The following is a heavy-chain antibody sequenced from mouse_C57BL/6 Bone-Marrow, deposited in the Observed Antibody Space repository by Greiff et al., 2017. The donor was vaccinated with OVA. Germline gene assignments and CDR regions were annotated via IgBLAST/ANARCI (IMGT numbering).Heavy chain of an antibody. CDR2: IHPNSGST. V-gene: IGHV1-64*01. J-gene: IGHJ3*01. CDR1: GYTFTSYW. Sequence: QVQLQQPGAELVKPGASVKLSCKASGYTFTSYWMHWVKQRPGQGLEWIGMIHPNSGSTNYNEKFKSKATLTVDKSSRTAYMQLSSRTSEDSAVYYCARKGSYYGSWCAYWGQGTLVTVAA. CDR3: ARKGSYYGSWCAY. D-gene: IGHD1-1*01.